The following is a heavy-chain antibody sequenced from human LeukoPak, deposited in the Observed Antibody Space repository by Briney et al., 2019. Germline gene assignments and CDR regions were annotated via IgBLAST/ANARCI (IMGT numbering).Heavy chain of an antibody. J-gene: IGHJ5*02. CDR2: IYHSGST. D-gene: IGHD3-3*01. Sequence: PSETLSLTCTVSGVSISSSYSYWGWIRQPPGMGLEWIGEIYHSGSTNYNPSLKSRVTISVDKSKNQFSLKLSSVTAADTAVYYCARVNTIFRGFDPWGQGTLVTVSS. CDR3: ARVNTIFRGFDP. V-gene: IGHV4-39*07. CDR1: GVSISSSYSY.